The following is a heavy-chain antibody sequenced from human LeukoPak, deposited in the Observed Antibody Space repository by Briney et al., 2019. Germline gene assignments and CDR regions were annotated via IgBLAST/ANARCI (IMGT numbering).Heavy chain of an antibody. CDR1: GFTFSSYE. Sequence: GGSLRLSCAASGFTFSSYEMNWVRQVPGKGLERLSYISSSGSSMYYADSVKGRFTISRDNAKNSLYLQMDSLRAEDTAVYYCARGPIPDVVTAGLYFDYWGQGTLVTVSS. D-gene: IGHD2-21*02. CDR2: ISSSGSSM. CDR3: ARGPIPDVVTAGLYFDY. J-gene: IGHJ4*02. V-gene: IGHV3-48*03.